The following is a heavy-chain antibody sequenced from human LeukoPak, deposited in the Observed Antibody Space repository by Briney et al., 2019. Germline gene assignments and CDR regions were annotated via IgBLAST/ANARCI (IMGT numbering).Heavy chain of an antibody. CDR2: ISGYNGNT. CDR1: GYTLTSYG. D-gene: IGHD3-22*01. Sequence: GASVKVSCKASGYTLTSYGISWVRQAPGQGLEWMGWISGYNGNTKYAQKFQGRATMTTDTSTSTAYMELKSLRSDDTAVYYCARGPGGRSGYHPLEDYYYYYMDVWGKGTKVTVSS. CDR3: ARGPGGRSGYHPLEDYYYYYMDV. V-gene: IGHV1-18*01. J-gene: IGHJ6*03.